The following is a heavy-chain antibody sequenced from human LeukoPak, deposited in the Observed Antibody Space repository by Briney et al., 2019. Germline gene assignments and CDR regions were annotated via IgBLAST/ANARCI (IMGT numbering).Heavy chain of an antibody. CDR3: ASPVPEREWGDAFDI. CDR1: GYTFTGYY. CDR2: INPNSGGT. V-gene: IGHV1-2*02. J-gene: IGHJ3*02. D-gene: IGHD1-14*01. Sequence: ASVKVSCKASGYTFTGYYMHWVRQAPGQGLEWMGWINPNSGGTNYAQKFQGRVTMTRDTSISTAYMELSRLRSDDTAVYYCASPVPEREWGDAFDIWGQGTMVTVSS.